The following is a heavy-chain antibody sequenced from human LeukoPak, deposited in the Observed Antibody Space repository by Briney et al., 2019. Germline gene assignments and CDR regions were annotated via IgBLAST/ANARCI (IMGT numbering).Heavy chain of an antibody. D-gene: IGHD3-22*01. CDR1: GGTFSSYA. CDR3: ARDRRDYYDSSGYFYYFDY. V-gene: IGHV1-69*13. CDR2: IIPIFGTA. J-gene: IGHJ4*02. Sequence: ASVKVSCKASGGTFSSYAISWVRQAPGQGLEWMGGIIPIFGTANYAQKFQGRVTITADESTSTAYMELSSLRSEDTAVYYCARDRRDYYDSSGYFYYFDYWGQGTLVTVSS.